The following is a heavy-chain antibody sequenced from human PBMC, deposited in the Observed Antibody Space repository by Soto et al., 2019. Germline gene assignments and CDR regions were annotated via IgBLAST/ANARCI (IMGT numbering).Heavy chain of an antibody. CDR2: ISWSGGGI. J-gene: IGHJ4*02. CDR3: AKDRGSADHFDY. D-gene: IGHD2-15*01. Sequence: EVQLVESGGGLAQPGRSLRLSCAASGFTFDDYAMHWVRQVPGKGLEWVSGISWSGGGILYADSVKGRFTISRDNAKNTLYLQMNSLRAEDTALYYCAKDRGSADHFDYWGQGTLVTVSS. V-gene: IGHV3-9*01. CDR1: GFTFDDYA.